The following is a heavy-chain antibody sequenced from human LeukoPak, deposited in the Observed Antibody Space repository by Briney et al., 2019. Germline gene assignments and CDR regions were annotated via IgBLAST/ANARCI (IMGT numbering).Heavy chain of an antibody. CDR3: ARDRHPLGYYGMDV. D-gene: IGHD7-27*01. J-gene: IGHJ6*02. CDR1: GGSISSGDYY. CDR2: IYYSGST. Sequence: TPSQTLSLTCTVSGGSISSGDYYWSWIRQPPGKGLEWIGYIYYSGSTYYNPSLKSRVTISVDTSKNQFSLKLSSVTAADTAVYYCARDRHPLGYYGMDVWGQGTTVTASS. V-gene: IGHV4-30-4*01.